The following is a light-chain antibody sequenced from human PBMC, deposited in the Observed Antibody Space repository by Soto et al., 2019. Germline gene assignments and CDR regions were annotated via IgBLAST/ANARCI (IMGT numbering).Light chain of an antibody. CDR3: QSYDSSLSGWV. CDR1: SSNIGAGYD. Sequence: QSVLTQPPSVSGAPGQRVTISCTESSSNIGAGYDVHWYQQLPGTAPKRLIYGNSNRPSGVPDRFSGSKSGTSASLAITGLQAEDEADYYCQSYDSSLSGWVFGGGTQLTVL. J-gene: IGLJ3*02. CDR2: GNS. V-gene: IGLV1-40*01.